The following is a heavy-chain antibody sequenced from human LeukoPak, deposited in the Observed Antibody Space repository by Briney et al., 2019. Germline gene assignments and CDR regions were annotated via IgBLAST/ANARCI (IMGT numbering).Heavy chain of an antibody. D-gene: IGHD5-24*01. CDR1: GGSISSYY. Sequence: SETLSLTCTVSGGSISSYYWSWIRQPPGKGLEWIGYIYYSGSTNYNPSLKSRVTISVDTSKNQFSLKLSSVTAADTAMYYCARVRRDGYKIGDFYFDYWRQGTLVTVPS. J-gene: IGHJ4*02. V-gene: IGHV4-59*01. CDR3: ARVRRDGYKIGDFYFDY. CDR2: IYYSGST.